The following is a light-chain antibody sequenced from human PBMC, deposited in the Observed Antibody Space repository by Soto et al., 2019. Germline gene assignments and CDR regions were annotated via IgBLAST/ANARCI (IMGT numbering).Light chain of an antibody. CDR1: QSVINSY. CDR2: GAS. J-gene: IGKJ1*01. Sequence: EIVLTQSPGTLSLSPGERATLSCRASQSVINSYLAWYQHKAGHAPRLLIYGASSRATGIPDKFSGSGSGTDFTLTISRLEPEDFAVYYCQQYGISPWTFGQGTKVEIK. CDR3: QQYGISPWT. V-gene: IGKV3-20*01.